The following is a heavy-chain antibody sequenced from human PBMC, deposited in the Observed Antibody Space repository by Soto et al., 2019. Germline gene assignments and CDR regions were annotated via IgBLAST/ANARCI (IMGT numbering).Heavy chain of an antibody. J-gene: IGHJ6*02. CDR3: ARDGARIAVAGNYYGMDV. Sequence: ASVKVSCKASGYTFTSYYMHWVRQAPGQGLEWMGIINPSGGSTSYAQKFQGRVTMTRDTSTSTVYMELSSLRSEDTAVYYCARDGARIAVAGNYYGMDVWGQGTTVTV. CDR1: GYTFTSYY. V-gene: IGHV1-46*01. D-gene: IGHD6-19*01. CDR2: INPSGGST.